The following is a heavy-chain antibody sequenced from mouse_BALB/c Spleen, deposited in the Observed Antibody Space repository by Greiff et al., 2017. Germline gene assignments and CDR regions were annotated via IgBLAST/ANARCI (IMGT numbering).Heavy chain of an antibody. CDR2: IYPSDSYT. D-gene: IGHD2-3*01. CDR1: GYTFTSYW. J-gene: IGHJ4*01. CDR3: TREGNYDGYGAMDY. V-gene: IGHV1-69*02. Sequence: VQLQQPGAELVRPGASVKLSCKASGYTFTSYWINWVKQRPGQGLEWIGNIYPSDSYTNYNQKFKDKATLTVDKSSSTAYMQLSSPTSEDSAVYYCTREGNYDGYGAMDYWGQGTSVTVSS.